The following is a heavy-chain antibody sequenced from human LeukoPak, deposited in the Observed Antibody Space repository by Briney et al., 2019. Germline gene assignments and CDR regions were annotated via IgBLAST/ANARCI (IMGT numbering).Heavy chain of an antibody. CDR2: ISSSSSTI. V-gene: IGHV3-48*01. D-gene: IGHD3-3*01. J-gene: IGHJ4*02. Sequence: GGSLRLSCAASGFTFSSYEMNWVRQAPGKGLEWVSSISSSSSTIYYADSVKGRFTISRDNAKNSLYLQMNSLRAEDTALYYCARDLGIFGVVLGGAFDYWGQGTLVTVSS. CDR1: GFTFSSYE. CDR3: ARDLGIFGVVLGGAFDY.